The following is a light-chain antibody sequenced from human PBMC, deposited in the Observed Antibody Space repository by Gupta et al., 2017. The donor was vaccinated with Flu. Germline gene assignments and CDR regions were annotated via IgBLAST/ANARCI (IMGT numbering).Light chain of an antibody. Sequence: VTFSCSGGNANSGINYVYWYQQLPGAAPKLISYKSNQRPSGVPDRFSGSKSGTSASRDISGLRSEDEAEYYGATWDDSLRAVGFGGGTKLTVL. CDR2: KSN. CDR1: NANSGINY. J-gene: IGLJ2*01. V-gene: IGLV1-47*01. CDR3: ATWDDSLRAVG.